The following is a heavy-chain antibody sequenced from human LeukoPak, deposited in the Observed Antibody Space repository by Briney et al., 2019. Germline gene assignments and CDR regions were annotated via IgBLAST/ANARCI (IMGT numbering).Heavy chain of an antibody. Sequence: ASVKVSCKASGYTFTGYYMHWVRQAPGQGLEWMGWINPNSGGTNYAQKFQGRVTMTRDTSISTAYMELSRLRSDDTAVYYCARGLGVVVTAEGAFDIWGQGTMVTVSS. V-gene: IGHV1-2*02. CDR1: GYTFTGYY. J-gene: IGHJ3*02. CDR3: ARGLGVVVTAEGAFDI. D-gene: IGHD2-21*02. CDR2: INPNSGGT.